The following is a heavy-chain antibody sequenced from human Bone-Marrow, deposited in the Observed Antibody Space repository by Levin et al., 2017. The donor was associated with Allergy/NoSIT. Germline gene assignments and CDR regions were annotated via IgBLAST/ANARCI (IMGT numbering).Heavy chain of an antibody. CDR1: GFTFSSYA. CDR3: ARDFTKVPGLMVQVYYYGMDV. Sequence: PGGSLRLSCAASGFTFSSYAMHWVRQAPGKGLEWVAVISYDGSNKNYADSVKGRFTISRDNSNNSLSLQMNNLRPDDTAVYYCARDFTKVPGLMVQVYYYGMDVWGQGTTVTVS. CDR2: ISYDGSNK. V-gene: IGHV3-30*04. J-gene: IGHJ6*02. D-gene: IGHD3-10*01.